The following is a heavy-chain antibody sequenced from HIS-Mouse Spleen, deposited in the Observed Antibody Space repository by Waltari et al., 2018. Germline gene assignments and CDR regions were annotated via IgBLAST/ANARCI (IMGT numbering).Heavy chain of an antibody. CDR2: SYSSGST. J-gene: IGHJ3*02. Sequence: QLQLQESGPGLVKPSETLSLTCTVPGGSISSSSYYWGWLRQPPGKGLEWIGSSYSSGSTYNNPSLRSRVTISVDTSKNQFSLKLSSVTAADTAVYYCARSTGDAFDIWGQGTMVTVSS. CDR3: ARSTGDAFDI. V-gene: IGHV4-39*01. D-gene: IGHD1-1*01. CDR1: GGSISSSSYY.